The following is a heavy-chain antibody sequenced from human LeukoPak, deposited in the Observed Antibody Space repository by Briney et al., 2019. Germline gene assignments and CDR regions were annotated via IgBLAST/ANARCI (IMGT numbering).Heavy chain of an antibody. CDR2: INPRGGST. CDR3: ARGNTGYSSSWYYFDY. V-gene: IGHV1-46*01. D-gene: IGHD6-13*01. J-gene: IGHJ4*02. Sequence: ASVKVSCKASGYTFINYYMHWVRQAPGQGLEWMGIINPRGGSTSYAQKFQGRVTMTRDTSTSTVYMELSSLRSEDTAVYYCARGNTGYSSSWYYFDYWGQGTLVTVSS. CDR1: GYTFINYY.